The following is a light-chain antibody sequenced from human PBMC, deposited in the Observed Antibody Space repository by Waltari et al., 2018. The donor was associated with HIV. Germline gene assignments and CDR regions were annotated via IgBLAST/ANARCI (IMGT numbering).Light chain of an antibody. CDR2: DVS. CDR1: SSDVGAYDY. J-gene: IGLJ2*01. Sequence: QSALTQPASVSGSPGQSITISCIGTSSDVGAYDYVSWYQQHPDKAPQLMIFDVSKRPSGVSDRFSGSKSGNTASLTISGLQAEDEADYYCNSYSSSSTLVFGGGTKLTVL. CDR3: NSYSSSSTLV. V-gene: IGLV2-14*03.